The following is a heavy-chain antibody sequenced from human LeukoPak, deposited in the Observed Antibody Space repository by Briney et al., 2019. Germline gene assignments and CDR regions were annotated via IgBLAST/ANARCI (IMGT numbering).Heavy chain of an antibody. CDR2: ISGSGGST. V-gene: IGHV3-23*01. CDR3: AKEDRPNYYGSAMG. J-gene: IGHJ4*02. CDR1: GITFSSYA. D-gene: IGHD3-10*01. Sequence: GGSLRLSCAAPGITFSSYAMIWVRQAPGKGLEWVSTISGSGGSTYYADSVKGRFTISRDNSKNTLHLQMTSLGAEDTAVYYCAKEDRPNYYGSAMGWGQGTLVTVSS.